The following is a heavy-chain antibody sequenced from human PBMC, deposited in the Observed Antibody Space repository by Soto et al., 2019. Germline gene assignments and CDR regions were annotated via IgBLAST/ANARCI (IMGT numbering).Heavy chain of an antibody. J-gene: IGHJ3*02. V-gene: IGHV6-1*01. CDR3: ARTTDSSGYYTDDAFDI. CDR1: GDSVSSNSAA. D-gene: IGHD3-22*01. Sequence: KQSQTLSLTCAISGDSVSSNSAAWNWIRQSPSRGLEWLGRTYYRSKWYNDYAVSVKSRITINPDTSKNQFSLQLNSVTPEDTAVYYCARTTDSSGYYTDDAFDIWGQGTMVTVSS. CDR2: TYYRSKWYN.